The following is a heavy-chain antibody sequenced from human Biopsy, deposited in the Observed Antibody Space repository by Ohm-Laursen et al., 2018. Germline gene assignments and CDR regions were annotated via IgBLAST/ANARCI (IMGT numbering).Heavy chain of an antibody. D-gene: IGHD2-15*01. Sequence: SLRLSCSASGFTFTNYGMQWVRQAPGKGLEWVAFIFYDGSNTYYADSVKGRFTISRDNSRDTLYLQMSSLRAEDTAVYYCARAYPPPGRRLVVVAGDFDCWGQGTRVTVSS. V-gene: IGHV3-30*03. CDR2: IFYDGSNT. CDR1: GFTFTNYG. CDR3: ARAYPPPGRRLVVVAGDFDC. J-gene: IGHJ4*02.